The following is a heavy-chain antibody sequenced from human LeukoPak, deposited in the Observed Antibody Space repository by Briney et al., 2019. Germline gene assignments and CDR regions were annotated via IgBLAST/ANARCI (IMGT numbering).Heavy chain of an antibody. CDR2: VYYSGSA. CDR3: ARHEKLGQFDY. CDR1: SGSISSYY. V-gene: IGHV4-59*08. D-gene: IGHD3-10*01. Sequence: MTSETLSLTCTVSSGSISSYYWSWIRQPPGKGLEWIGYVYYSGSANYNPSLMSRVTISVDTSKNQFSLKLSSVTAADTAVYYCARHEKLGQFDYWGQGTLVTVSS. J-gene: IGHJ4*02.